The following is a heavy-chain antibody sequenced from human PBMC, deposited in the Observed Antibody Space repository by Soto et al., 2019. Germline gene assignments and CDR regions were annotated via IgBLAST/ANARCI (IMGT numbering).Heavy chain of an antibody. CDR2: ISYDGSNK. CDR3: AKPPYGGNSGGVFDY. Sequence: VQRVESGGGVVQPGRSLRLSCAASGFTFSSYGMHWVRQAPGKGLEWVAVISYDGSNKYYADSVKGRFTISRDNSKNTLYLQMNSLRAEDTAVYYCAKPPYGGNSGGVFDYWGQGTLVTVSS. D-gene: IGHD4-17*01. J-gene: IGHJ4*02. V-gene: IGHV3-30*18. CDR1: GFTFSSYG.